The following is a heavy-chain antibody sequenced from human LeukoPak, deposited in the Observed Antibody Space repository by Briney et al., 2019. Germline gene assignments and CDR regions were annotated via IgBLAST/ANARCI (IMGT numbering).Heavy chain of an antibody. V-gene: IGHV3-30-3*01. D-gene: IGHD3-3*01. CDR2: ISYDGSNK. J-gene: IGHJ6*03. CDR1: GFSISPFW. Sequence: GGSLRLSCAASGFSISPFWMAWFRQAPGKGLEWVAVISYDGSNKYYADSVKGRFTISRDNSKNTLYLQMNSLRAEDTAVYYCAREPYDFWSGYYRRCYYMDVWGKGTTVTVSS. CDR3: AREPYDFWSGYYRRCYYMDV.